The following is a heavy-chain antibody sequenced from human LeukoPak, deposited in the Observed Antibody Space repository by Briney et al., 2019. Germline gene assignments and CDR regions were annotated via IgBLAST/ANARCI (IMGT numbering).Heavy chain of an antibody. D-gene: IGHD5-18*01. CDR3: ARAGLGYSYGTGYYYYMDV. CDR1: GFTFSSYG. V-gene: IGHV3-48*04. Sequence: HPWGSLRLSCAASGFTFSSYGMNWVRQAPGEGLEWVSYISISSSSISYADSVKGRFTISRDNAKNSLYLRMNSLRAEDTAIYYCARAGLGYSYGTGYYYYMDVWGKGTTVTVSS. CDR2: ISISSSSI. J-gene: IGHJ6*03.